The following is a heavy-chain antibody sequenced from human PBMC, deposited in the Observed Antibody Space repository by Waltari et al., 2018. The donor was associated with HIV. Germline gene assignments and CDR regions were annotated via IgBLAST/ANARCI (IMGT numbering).Heavy chain of an antibody. D-gene: IGHD4-4*01. CDR3: ATFPINDHSNKRLGY. J-gene: IGHJ4*02. Sequence: EVQLVESGGGLVQPGGSLRLSCAASGFTFSSYWMHWVRQAPGKGLVWVSRINSDGSSTTDADSVKGRFTISRDNAKNTLYLQMNSLRDEDTAVYYCATFPINDHSNKRLGYWGQGTLVTVSS. V-gene: IGHV3-74*01. CDR2: INSDGSST. CDR1: GFTFSSYW.